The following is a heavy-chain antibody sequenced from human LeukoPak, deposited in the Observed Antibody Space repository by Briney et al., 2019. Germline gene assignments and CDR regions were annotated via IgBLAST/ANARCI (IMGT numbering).Heavy chain of an antibody. J-gene: IGHJ3*02. CDR3: ARSLYGGSSGSLSDAFDI. CDR2: ISSSSSTI. D-gene: IGHD3-22*01. CDR1: GFTFSSYS. Sequence: GGSLRLSCAASGFTFSSYSMNWVRQAPGKGLEWVSYISSSSSTIYYADSVKGRFTISRDNAKNSLYLQMNSLRAEDTAVYYCARSLYGGSSGSLSDAFDIWGQGTMVTVSS. V-gene: IGHV3-48*04.